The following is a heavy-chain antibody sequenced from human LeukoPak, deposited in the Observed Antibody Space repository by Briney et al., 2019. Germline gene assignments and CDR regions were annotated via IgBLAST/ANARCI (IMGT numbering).Heavy chain of an antibody. CDR2: IRYDGSNK. CDR1: GFTFSSYG. J-gene: IGHJ4*02. D-gene: IGHD3-10*01. CDR3: AKDHYSSTYFDY. V-gene: IGHV3-30*02. Sequence: GGSLRLSCAASGFTFSSYGMHWVRQAPGKGLEWVAFIRYDGSNKYYADSVKGRFTISRDNSKNTLYLQMNSLRAEDTAVYYCAKDHYSSTYFDYWGQGTLVTVSS.